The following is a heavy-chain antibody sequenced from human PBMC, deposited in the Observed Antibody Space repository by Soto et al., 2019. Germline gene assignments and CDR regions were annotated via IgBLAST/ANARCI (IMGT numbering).Heavy chain of an antibody. CDR2: TYYRSKWYN. Sequence: PSQTLSLTCAISGDSVSSNSASWNLIRQSPSRGLEWLGRTYYRSKWYNDYAVSVKSRVTINPGTSKNQFSLQLNSVTPEDTAVYYCARIVGGTPDYWGQGTLVTVYS. V-gene: IGHV6-1*01. D-gene: IGHD1-26*01. CDR3: ARIVGGTPDY. CDR1: GDSVSSNSAS. J-gene: IGHJ4*02.